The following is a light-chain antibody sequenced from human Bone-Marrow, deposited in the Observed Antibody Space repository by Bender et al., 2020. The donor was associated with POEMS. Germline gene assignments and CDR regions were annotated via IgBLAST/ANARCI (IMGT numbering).Light chain of an antibody. CDR2: SIH. V-gene: IGLV1-44*01. J-gene: IGLJ3*02. CDR3: AVWDDSLNGWV. Sequence: QSVLTQPPSASGTPGQRVTISCSGGSSNIGAHAVNWYQHLPGTAPKLLIYSIHRRPSEVPDRLSGSRSGTSASLAISGLQSEDEADYYCAVWDDSLNGWVFGGGTKLTVL. CDR1: SSNIGAHA.